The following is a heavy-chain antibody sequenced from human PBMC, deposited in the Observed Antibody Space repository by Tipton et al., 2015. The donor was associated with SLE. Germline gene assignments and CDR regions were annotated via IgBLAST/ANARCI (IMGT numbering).Heavy chain of an antibody. CDR1: GGSISSGYY. D-gene: IGHD3-16*01. CDR2: IYHSGST. Sequence: LRLSCTVSGGSISSGYYWAWIRQPPGKGLEWIASIYHSGSTFYNLSLKSRVTISADTSKNQLSLRLTSVTAADTAVYYCARDPQGDERAPAAWWGQGTLVIVSS. J-gene: IGHJ4*02. V-gene: IGHV4-38-2*02. CDR3: ARDPQGDERAPAAW.